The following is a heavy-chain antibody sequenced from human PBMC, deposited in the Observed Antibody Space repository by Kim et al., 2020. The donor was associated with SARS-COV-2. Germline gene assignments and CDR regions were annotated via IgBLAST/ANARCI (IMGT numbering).Heavy chain of an antibody. V-gene: IGHV1-3*04. CDR3: ARGLAVYTSSWFTI. CDR1: GYTFTDYS. J-gene: IGHJ3*02. Sequence: ASVKVSCKASGYTFTDYSIHWVRQAPGQGLEWVGWINIGDGNTKNSQKFRGRVTVTRDTSASAAYMELTSLTSEDTAMYYCARGLAVYTSSWFTIWGQGTMVTVSS. D-gene: IGHD6-13*01. CDR2: INIGDGNT.